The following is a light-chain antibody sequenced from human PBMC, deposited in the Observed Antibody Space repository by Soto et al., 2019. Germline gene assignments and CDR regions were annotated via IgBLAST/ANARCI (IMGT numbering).Light chain of an antibody. CDR3: LQDFDYPWT. Sequence: AIQMTQSPSSLSASVGDRVTITCRASQGIRNDLGWYQKKPGKAPKLLIYAASSLQSGVPSRFSGNASGTDFTLTISSLQPEEFATYYCLQDFDYPWTFGQGTKVESK. CDR1: QGIRND. V-gene: IGKV1-6*01. CDR2: AAS. J-gene: IGKJ1*01.